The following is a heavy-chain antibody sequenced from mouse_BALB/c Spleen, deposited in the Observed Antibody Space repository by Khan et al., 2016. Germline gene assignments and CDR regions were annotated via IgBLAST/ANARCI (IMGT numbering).Heavy chain of an antibody. V-gene: IGHV9-2-1*01. J-gene: IGHJ3*01. Sequence: QIQLVQSGPELKKPGETVKISCKASGYTFTDYSMHWVKQAPGKGLKWMGWINTETGETTYADDFKGRFAFSLETSASTDYLQINNLKNEDTATYFCARWLGYSWFAYWGQGTLVTVSA. CDR3: ARWLGYSWFAY. CDR1: GYTFTDYS. CDR2: INTETGET. D-gene: IGHD2-3*01.